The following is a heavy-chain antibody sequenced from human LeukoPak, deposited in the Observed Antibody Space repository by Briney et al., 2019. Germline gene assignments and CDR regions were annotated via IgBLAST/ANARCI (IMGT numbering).Heavy chain of an antibody. D-gene: IGHD1-14*01. CDR2: INPSGGST. CDR1: GYTFTSYY. V-gene: IGHV1-46*01. Sequence: XSVKVXCKASGYTFTSYYMHWVRQAPGQGLEWMGIINPSGGSTSYAQKFQGSVTVTRDTSTSTVYMELSSLRSEDTAVYYCARXPTPKGGFDPWGQGTLVTVSS. J-gene: IGHJ5*02. CDR3: ARXPTPKGGFDP.